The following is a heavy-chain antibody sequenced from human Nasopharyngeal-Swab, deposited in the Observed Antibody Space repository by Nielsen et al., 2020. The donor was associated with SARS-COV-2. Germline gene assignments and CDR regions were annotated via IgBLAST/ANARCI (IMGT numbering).Heavy chain of an antibody. CDR3: AKIPYDSSGFPQDYFDY. CDR2: ISGSGGST. J-gene: IGHJ4*02. V-gene: IGHV3-23*01. CDR1: GFTFSDYY. Sequence: GESLKISCAASGFTFSDYYMSWIRQAPGKGLEWVSAISGSGGSTYYADSVKGRFTISRDNSKNTLYLQMNSLRAEDTAVYYCAKIPYDSSGFPQDYFDYWGQGTLVTVSS. D-gene: IGHD3-22*01.